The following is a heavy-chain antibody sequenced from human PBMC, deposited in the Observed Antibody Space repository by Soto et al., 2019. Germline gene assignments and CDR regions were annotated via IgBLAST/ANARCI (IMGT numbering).Heavy chain of an antibody. CDR3: ARDMGPSGAYGY. J-gene: IGHJ4*02. V-gene: IGHV3-7*01. D-gene: IGHD1-26*01. CDR2: IDPDGSKK. CDR1: GFTFSTYW. Sequence: EVQLVDSGGDLVQPGGSLRLSCAASGFTFSTYWMSWVRQAPGKGLEWVANIDPDGSKKYYVDAVKGRFTISRDNAKNSLYLQMNSLTAEDTAVYYCARDMGPSGAYGYWGEGTLVTVSS.